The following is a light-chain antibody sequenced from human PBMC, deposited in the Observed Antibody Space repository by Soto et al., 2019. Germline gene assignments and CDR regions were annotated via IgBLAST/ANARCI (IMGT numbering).Light chain of an antibody. J-gene: IGLJ2*01. CDR3: CSYAGSRTWV. V-gene: IGLV2-23*01. Sequence: QSALTQPASVSGSPGQSITISCTGTSSDVGSYKLVSWYQHHTGKAPKLIIYEGNKRPSGVSNRFSGSKSGNTASLTISGLQAEDEADYYCCSYAGSRTWVFGGGTKLTVL. CDR1: SSDVGSYKL. CDR2: EGN.